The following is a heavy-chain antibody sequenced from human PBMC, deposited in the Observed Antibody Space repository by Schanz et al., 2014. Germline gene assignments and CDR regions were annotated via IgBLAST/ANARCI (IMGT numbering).Heavy chain of an antibody. CDR1: GGSSSDCY. CDR2: INHSGGT. J-gene: IGHJ4*02. CDR3: ELITLDRGVRNDY. Sequence: QVQLQQWGAGLLKASETLSLTCAVYGGSSSDCYWSWIRQPPGKGLEWIGEINHSGGTNYNPSLKSRVTMSVDPSKNQFSLILPSVTAADTAVYYCELITLDRGVRNDYWGQGTLVSVSS. V-gene: IGHV4-34*01. D-gene: IGHD3-10*01.